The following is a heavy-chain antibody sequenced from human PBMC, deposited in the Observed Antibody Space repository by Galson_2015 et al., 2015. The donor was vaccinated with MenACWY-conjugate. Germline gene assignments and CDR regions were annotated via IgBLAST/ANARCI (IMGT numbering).Heavy chain of an antibody. D-gene: IGHD1-26*01. V-gene: IGHV5-51*01. J-gene: IGHJ6*02. CDR2: ISPIDSKT. Sequence: QSGAEVKKPGESLKISCKASGYNFLTYWIGWVRQVPGKGLEWVGLISPIDSKTRYSPAFEGRVTISADNSITTAYLQWNSLQASDTAMYYCARHPPGGRSMDVWGQGTTVTVSS. CDR3: ARHPPGGRSMDV. CDR1: GYNFLTYW.